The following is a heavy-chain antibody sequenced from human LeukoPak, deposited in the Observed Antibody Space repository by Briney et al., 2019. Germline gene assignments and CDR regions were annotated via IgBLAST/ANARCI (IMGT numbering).Heavy chain of an antibody. V-gene: IGHV4-31*03. D-gene: IGHD4-11*01. Sequence: SETLSLTCTVSGGSIRSGGYYWSWIRQHPGKGLEWIGNIYYSGSTSYNPSLKSRVTISVDTSKNQFSLKLNSVTAANTAVYYCARGASNYGSFWFDPWGQGTLVTVSS. CDR1: GGSIRSGGYY. CDR3: ARGASNYGSFWFDP. J-gene: IGHJ5*02. CDR2: IYYSGST.